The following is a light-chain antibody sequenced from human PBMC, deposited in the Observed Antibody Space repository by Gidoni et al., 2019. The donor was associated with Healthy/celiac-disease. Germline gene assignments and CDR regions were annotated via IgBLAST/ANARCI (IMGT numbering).Light chain of an antibody. CDR3: QQYNNWTLYT. CDR2: GAS. Sequence: EIVMTQSPATLSVSPGERATLSCRASQSVSSNLAWYQQKPGQAPRLLIFGASTRATGIPARFSGGGSATKFTITISSLQYEDFAVYYCQQYNNWTLYTFXXXTKLEIK. CDR1: QSVSSN. J-gene: IGKJ2*01. V-gene: IGKV3-15*01.